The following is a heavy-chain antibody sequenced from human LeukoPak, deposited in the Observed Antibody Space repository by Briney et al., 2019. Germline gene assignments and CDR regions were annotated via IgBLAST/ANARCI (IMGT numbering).Heavy chain of an antibody. Sequence: GGSLRLSCAASGFTVTSNYMNWVRQAPGKGLEWVSLLYSGGSTYYADSVKGRFTISRDNSKNTLYLQMNSLRAEDTAVYYCAKVSHSPAPIGSLWGQGTMVTVSS. V-gene: IGHV3-53*01. CDR3: AKVSHSPAPIGSL. CDR2: LYSGGST. J-gene: IGHJ3*01. CDR1: GFTVTSNY.